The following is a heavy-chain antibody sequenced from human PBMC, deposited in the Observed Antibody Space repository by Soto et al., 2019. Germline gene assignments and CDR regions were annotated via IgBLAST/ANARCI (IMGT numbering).Heavy chain of an antibody. Sequence: SGPTLVNPKQTLTLTCIFSGFSLSTSGMRVSWIRQPPGKALEWLARIDWDDDKFYSTSLKTRLTISKDTSKNQVVLTMTNMDPVDTATYYCARTYSNPVPEVFDYWGQGTLVTVSS. V-gene: IGHV2-70*04. CDR2: IDWDDDK. CDR3: ARTYSNPVPEVFDY. J-gene: IGHJ4*02. CDR1: GFSLSTSGMR. D-gene: IGHD4-4*01.